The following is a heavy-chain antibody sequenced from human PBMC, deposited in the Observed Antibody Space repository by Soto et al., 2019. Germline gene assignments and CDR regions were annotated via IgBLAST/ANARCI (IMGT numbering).Heavy chain of an antibody. CDR1: GFTFSSYG. V-gene: IGHV3-30*18. CDR2: ISYDGSNK. D-gene: IGHD1-26*01. Sequence: PGGSLRLSCAASGFTFSSYGMHWVRQAPGKGLEWVAVISYDGSNKYYADSVKGRFTISRDNSKNTLYLQMNSLRAEDTAVYYCAKDRRSGSAYYYGMDVWGQGTTVTVSS. J-gene: IGHJ6*02. CDR3: AKDRRSGSAYYYGMDV.